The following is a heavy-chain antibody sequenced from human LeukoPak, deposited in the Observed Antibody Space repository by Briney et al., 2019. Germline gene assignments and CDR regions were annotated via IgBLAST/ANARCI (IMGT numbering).Heavy chain of an antibody. CDR1: GYTXTGYY. J-gene: IGHJ4*02. CDR2: INPNSGGT. D-gene: IGHD3-10*01. CDR3: ARGITMVRGVIIPEYYFDY. Sequence: GASVKVSCKASGYTXTGYYMHWVRQAPGQGLEWMGWINPNSGGTNYAQKFQGRVTMTRDTSISTAYMELSRLRSDDTAVYYCARGITMVRGVIIPEYYFDYWGQGTLVTVSS. V-gene: IGHV1-2*02.